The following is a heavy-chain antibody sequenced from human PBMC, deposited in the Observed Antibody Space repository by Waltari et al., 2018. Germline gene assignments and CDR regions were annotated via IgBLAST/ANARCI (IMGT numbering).Heavy chain of an antibody. D-gene: IGHD2-2*01. CDR2: IYYSGST. V-gene: IGHV4-39*07. CDR3: ARVAMGRDY. CDR1: GGSIRSRSYY. J-gene: IGHJ4*02. Sequence: QLQLQESGPGLVKPSETLSLTCTVSGGSIRSRSYYWGWIRQPPGKGLEWIGSIYYSGSTYYNPSLKSRVTISVDTSKNQFSLKLSSVTAADTAVYYCARVAMGRDYWGQGTLVTVSS.